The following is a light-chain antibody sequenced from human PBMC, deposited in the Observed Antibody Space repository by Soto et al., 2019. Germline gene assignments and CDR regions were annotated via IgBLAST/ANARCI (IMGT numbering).Light chain of an antibody. CDR2: GAS. CDR1: QIVSSN. V-gene: IGKV3-15*01. Sequence: EIVMTQSPDTLSVSPGERATLSCRASQIVSSNLAWYQQKPGQAPRLLIYGASTRATGVPARFSGSGSGTEFTLTISSLQSEDLAVYYCQQYDNWPPYTFGQGTKLEI. CDR3: QQYDNWPPYT. J-gene: IGKJ2*01.